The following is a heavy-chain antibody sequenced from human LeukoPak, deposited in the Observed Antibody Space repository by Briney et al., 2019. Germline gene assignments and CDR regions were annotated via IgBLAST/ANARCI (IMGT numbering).Heavy chain of an antibody. J-gene: IGHJ5*02. Sequence: GGSLRLSCAASGFTFSNYGMHWVRQAPGKGLEWVTFIRFDGGGNKYYADSVKGRCTISRDNSKNTLYLQMNSLRPEDTAVYFCAKAGGRAQTPFDPWGQGTLVTVSS. D-gene: IGHD2-15*01. CDR1: GFTFSNYG. CDR2: IRFDGGGNK. V-gene: IGHV3-30*02. CDR3: AKAGGRAQTPFDP.